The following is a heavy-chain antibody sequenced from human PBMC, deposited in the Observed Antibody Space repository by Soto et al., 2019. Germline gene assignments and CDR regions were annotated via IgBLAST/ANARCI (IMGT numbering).Heavy chain of an antibody. CDR3: ARDYLLGAFDP. Sequence: SETLSLTCTVSGGSIRSYYWSWIRQPPGKGLECLGYIYDSGSTNYNPSLKSQVTISVDTSNNQFSLKLSSVTAADTVLYYCARDYLLGAFDPWGQGTLVTVSS. CDR2: IYDSGST. J-gene: IGHJ5*02. D-gene: IGHD3-16*02. CDR1: GGSIRSYY. V-gene: IGHV4-59*01.